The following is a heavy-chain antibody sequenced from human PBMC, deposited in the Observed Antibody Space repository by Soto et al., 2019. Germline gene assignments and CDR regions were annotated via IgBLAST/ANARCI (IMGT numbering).Heavy chain of an antibody. D-gene: IGHD5-18*01. Sequence: QVQLVQSGAEVKKPGSSVKVSCKASGGTFSSYTIIWVGRAPGQRLEWMGRIIPILGIANYEQKFQGRVTITADKTTSTAYMELRNLRSEDTAVYYFSKDSGQLWTYPTSDWGQGTLVTVSS. V-gene: IGHV1-69*08. CDR1: GGTFSSYT. CDR3: SKDSGQLWTYPTSD. J-gene: IGHJ4*02. CDR2: IIPILGIA.